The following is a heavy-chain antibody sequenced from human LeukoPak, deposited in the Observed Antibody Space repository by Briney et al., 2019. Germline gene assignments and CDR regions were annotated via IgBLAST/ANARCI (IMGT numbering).Heavy chain of an antibody. Sequence: GRSLRLSCAASGFTFDDYAMHWVRQAPGKGLEWVSGISWNSGSIGYADSVKGRFTISRDNAKNSLYLQMNSLRAEDMALYYCAKDRGYSYGQGFDYWGQGTLVTVSS. J-gene: IGHJ4*02. CDR3: AKDRGYSYGQGFDY. CDR1: GFTFDDYA. CDR2: ISWNSGSI. D-gene: IGHD5-18*01. V-gene: IGHV3-9*03.